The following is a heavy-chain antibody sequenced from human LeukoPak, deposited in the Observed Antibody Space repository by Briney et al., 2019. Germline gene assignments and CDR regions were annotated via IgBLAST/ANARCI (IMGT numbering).Heavy chain of an antibody. CDR1: NYSLKRGYY. D-gene: IGHD6-19*01. V-gene: IGHV4-38-2*02. CDR3: ARVKSNIAVAGKDAFDI. Sequence: SETLSLTCSVSNYSLKRGYYWGWIRQPPGKGLEWIGNIYHTGYSYSNPSLKSRVSLSVDTSKNQFSLRLSSVTAADTAVYFCARVKSNIAVAGKDAFDIWGQGTMVTVSS. CDR2: IYHTGYS. J-gene: IGHJ3*02.